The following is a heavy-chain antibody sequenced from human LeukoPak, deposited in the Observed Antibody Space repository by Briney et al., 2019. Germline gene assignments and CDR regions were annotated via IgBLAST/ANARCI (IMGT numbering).Heavy chain of an antibody. CDR1: GFPFSTYG. V-gene: IGHV3-33*01. CDR3: ARGGGERGMDV. CDR2: IWYDGSNK. Sequence: GRSLRLSCAASGFPFSTYGMHWVRQAPGKGREWVAVIWYDGSNKNYVDSVKGRFTISRDNSKNTLYLQMNSLRLEDTAVYYCARGGGERGMDVWGQGTTVSVSS. J-gene: IGHJ6*02. D-gene: IGHD2-21*01.